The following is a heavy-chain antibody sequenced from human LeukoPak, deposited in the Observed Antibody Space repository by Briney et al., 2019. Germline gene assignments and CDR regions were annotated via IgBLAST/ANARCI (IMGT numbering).Heavy chain of an antibody. CDR2: ISGSGHST. V-gene: IGHV3-23*01. Sequence: GGSLRLSCAASGFTFSTYAMSWVRQAPGKGLEWVAAISGSGHSTYYADSVKGRFTISRDNSKNTLYLQMNSLRAEDTAVYYCAKGSTLTTPRSIDYWGQGTLVTVSS. D-gene: IGHD4-17*01. CDR1: GFTFSTYA. J-gene: IGHJ4*02. CDR3: AKGSTLTTPRSIDY.